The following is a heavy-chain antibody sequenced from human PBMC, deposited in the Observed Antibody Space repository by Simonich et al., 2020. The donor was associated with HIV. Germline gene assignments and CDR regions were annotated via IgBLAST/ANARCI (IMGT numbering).Heavy chain of an antibody. CDR2: IYYSGST. J-gene: IGHJ2*01. CDR1: GGSISSSSYY. D-gene: IGHD1-1*01. CDR3: ASSDGNPYYWYCDL. V-gene: IGHV4-39*01. Sequence: QLQLQESGPGLVKPSETLSLTCTVSGGSISSSSYYWGWIRQPPGKGLEWIGSIYYSGSTYYNPSLKSRVTISVDTSKNQFSLKLSSLTAADTAVYYCASSDGNPYYWYCDLWGRGTLVTVSS.